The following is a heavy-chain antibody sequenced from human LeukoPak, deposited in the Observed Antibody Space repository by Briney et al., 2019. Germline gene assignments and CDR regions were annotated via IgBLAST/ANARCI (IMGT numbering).Heavy chain of an antibody. D-gene: IGHD3-22*01. J-gene: IGHJ3*02. CDR3: ARARYDSSGYYYVSPHAFDI. CDR1: GYAFTGYY. Sequence: ASVKVPCKASGYAFTGYYMHWVRRAPGQGLEWMGWINPKSGGTNYAQKFQGRVTMTRDTSIHTAYMELSRLRSDDTAVYYCARARYDSSGYYYVSPHAFDIWGQGTMVTVSS. CDR2: INPKSGGT. V-gene: IGHV1-2*02.